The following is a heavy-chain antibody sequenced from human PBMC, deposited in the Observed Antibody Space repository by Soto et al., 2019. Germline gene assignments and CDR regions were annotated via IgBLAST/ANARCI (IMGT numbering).Heavy chain of an antibody. CDR2: MSGSSSTT. Sequence: EVRLLEAGGGVVKPGGSLRLSCATSGLTFSNYAMSWVRHAPGGGLEWVSSMSGSSSTTYYADSVRGRFTISRDRSKNTLYRQMSSLRAEDTALYYCAKHQERELPRVIDFWGQGSLITVYS. CDR1: GLTFSNYA. CDR3: AKHQERELPRVIDF. D-gene: IGHD1-7*01. V-gene: IGHV3-23*01. J-gene: IGHJ4*02.